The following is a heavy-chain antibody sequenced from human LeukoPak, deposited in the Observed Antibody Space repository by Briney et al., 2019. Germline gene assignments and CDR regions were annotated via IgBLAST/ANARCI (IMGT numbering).Heavy chain of an antibody. J-gene: IGHJ4*02. V-gene: IGHV4-39*07. Sequence: PSETLSLTCTVSGGSISSSSYYWGWIRQPPGKGLEWIGGIYYSGSTYYNPSLKSRVTISVDTSKNQFSLKLSSVTAADTAVYYCARGARGRYYDSSGYIDYWGQGTLVTVSS. D-gene: IGHD3-22*01. CDR3: ARGARGRYYDSSGYIDY. CDR2: IYYSGST. CDR1: GGSISSSSYY.